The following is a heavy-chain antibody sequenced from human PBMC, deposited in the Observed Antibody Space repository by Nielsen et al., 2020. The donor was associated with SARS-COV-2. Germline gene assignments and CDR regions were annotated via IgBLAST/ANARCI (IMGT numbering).Heavy chain of an antibody. CDR1: GGSISSSSYY. D-gene: IGHD6-19*01. V-gene: IGHV4-39*01. J-gene: IGHJ4*02. CDR3: ARVGLAVAYFDY. Sequence: LRLSCTVSGGSISSSSYYWGWIRQPPGKGLEWIGSIYYSGSTYYNPSLKSRVTISVDTSKNQFSLKLSSVTAADTAVYYCARVGLAVAYFDYWGQGTLVTVSS. CDR2: IYYSGST.